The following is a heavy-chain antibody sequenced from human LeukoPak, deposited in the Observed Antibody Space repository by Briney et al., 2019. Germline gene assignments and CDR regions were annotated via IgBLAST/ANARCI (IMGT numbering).Heavy chain of an antibody. D-gene: IGHD7-27*01. V-gene: IGHV3-30*02. CDR3: ASSPRTGDPPTIDY. CDR2: ILSDGINK. Sequence: GGSLRLSCAASGFTFNNFGMHWVRQAPGKGLEWVAFILSDGINKYYADSTRGRFTISRDNPKSTLFLQMNSLRPEDTGVYYCASSPRTGDPPTIDYWGQGTLVTVSS. J-gene: IGHJ4*02. CDR1: GFTFNNFG.